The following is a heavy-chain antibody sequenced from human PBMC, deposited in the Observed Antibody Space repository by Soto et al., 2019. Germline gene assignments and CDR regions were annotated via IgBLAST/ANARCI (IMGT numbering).Heavy chain of an antibody. Sequence: PSETLPLTCAVYGGPFSGYYWSWIRQPPGKWLEWIGEINHSGSTNYNPSLKSRVTISVDTSKSQFSLKLSSVTAADTAVYYCARDYGDYVKWFDPWGQGTLDTVS. J-gene: IGHJ5*02. V-gene: IGHV4-34*01. CDR2: INHSGST. CDR3: ARDYGDYVKWFDP. D-gene: IGHD4-17*01. CDR1: GGPFSGYY.